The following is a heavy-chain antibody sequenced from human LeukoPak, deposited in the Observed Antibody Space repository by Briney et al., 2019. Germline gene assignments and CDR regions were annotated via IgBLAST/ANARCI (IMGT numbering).Heavy chain of an antibody. CDR3: AKGGTMTKKGYFDY. Sequence: GGSLRLSCAASGFTFSSYAMSWVRLAPGKGREWVSGVSGDGGCTYYADSVKGRFTISRDNSKSTLCLQMNSLRADDTAVYYCAKGGTMTKKGYFDYWGQGTLVTVSS. D-gene: IGHD2-15*01. J-gene: IGHJ4*02. V-gene: IGHV3-23*01. CDR2: VSGDGGCT. CDR1: GFTFSSYA.